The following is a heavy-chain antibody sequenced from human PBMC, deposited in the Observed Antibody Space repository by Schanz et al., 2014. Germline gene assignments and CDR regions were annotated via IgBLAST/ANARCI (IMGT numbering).Heavy chain of an antibody. V-gene: IGHV3-23*01. CDR3: ARDGEAAAGCDY. CDR2: ISDSGDTA. D-gene: IGHD6-13*01. Sequence: EVQLLESGGGLVQPGGSLRLSCSASTFTFDHYAMTWVRQAPGKGLEWVSAISDSGDTAYYADSVKGRFTISRDNFKGALYLQMSSLRAEDTAVYYCARDGEAAAGCDYWGQGTLVTVSS. CDR1: TFTFDHYA. J-gene: IGHJ4*02.